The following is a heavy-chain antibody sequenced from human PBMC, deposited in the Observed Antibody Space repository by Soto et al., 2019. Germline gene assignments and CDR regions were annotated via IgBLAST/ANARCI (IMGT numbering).Heavy chain of an antibody. CDR2: ISYDGSNK. D-gene: IGHD4-17*01. CDR3: ARADYGDYAWGY. CDR1: GFTFSSYA. Sequence: QVQLVESGGGVVQPGRSLRLSCAASGFTFSSYAMHWVRQAPGKGLEWVPVISYDGSNKYYADSVKGRFTISRDNSKNTLYLQMNSLRAEDTAVYYCARADYGDYAWGYWGQGTLVTVSS. J-gene: IGHJ4*02. V-gene: IGHV3-30-3*01.